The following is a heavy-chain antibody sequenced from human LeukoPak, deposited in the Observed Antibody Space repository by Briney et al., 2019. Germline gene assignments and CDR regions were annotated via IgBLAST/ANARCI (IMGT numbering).Heavy chain of an antibody. CDR2: IYYSGST. J-gene: IGHJ6*03. D-gene: IGHD1-1*01. CDR1: GGSFSGYY. Sequence: SETLSLTCAVYGGSFSGYYWNWIRQPPGKGLEWIGSIYYSGSTNYNPSIESRVIISEDTSMNQFSLKLISVTAADTAVYYCARETDWNYSYYHHMDVWGKGTTVTVSS. CDR3: ARETDWNYSYYHHMDV. V-gene: IGHV4-59*01.